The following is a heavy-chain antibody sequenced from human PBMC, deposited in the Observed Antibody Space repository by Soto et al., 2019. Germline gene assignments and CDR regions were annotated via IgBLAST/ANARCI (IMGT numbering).Heavy chain of an antibody. J-gene: IGHJ6*02. CDR1: GYIFTSYW. V-gene: IGHV5-51*01. Sequence: GESLKISCKASGYIFTSYWIAWVRQMPGKGLEWMGIIYPGDSDIIYSPSFQGQVTISADKSISTAYLRWSSLKASDTAMYYCATREPGALYYSGLDVWGQGTTVTVSS. D-gene: IGHD7-27*01. CDR2: IYPGDSDI. CDR3: ATREPGALYYSGLDV.